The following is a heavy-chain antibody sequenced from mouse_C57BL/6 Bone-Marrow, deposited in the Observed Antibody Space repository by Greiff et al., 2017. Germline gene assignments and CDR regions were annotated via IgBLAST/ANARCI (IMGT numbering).Heavy chain of an antibody. Sequence: EVKLVESGGGLVKPGGSLKLSCAASGFTFSSYTMSWVRQTPEKRLEWVATISGGGGNTYYPDSVKGRFTISRDNAKNTLYLQMSSLRSEDTALYYCARSSYAYWYFDVWGTGTTVTVSS. V-gene: IGHV5-9*01. CDR3: ARSSYAYWYFDV. CDR1: GFTFSSYT. J-gene: IGHJ1*03. CDR2: ISGGGGNT. D-gene: IGHD1-1*01.